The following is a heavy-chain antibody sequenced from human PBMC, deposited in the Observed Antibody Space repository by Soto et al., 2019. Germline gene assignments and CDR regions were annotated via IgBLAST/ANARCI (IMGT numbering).Heavy chain of an antibody. D-gene: IGHD4-17*01. CDR3: AVIHGDLNELYFYYRMEL. Sequence: SETLSLSCTVSGGSISSGGYYWSWIRQHPGKGLEWIGYIYYSGSTYYNPSLKSRVTISVDTSKNQFSLKLSSVTAADTAVYYCAVIHGDLNELYFYYRMELWCQATTLTVSS. CDR1: GGSISSGGYY. J-gene: IGHJ6*02. CDR2: IYYSGST. V-gene: IGHV4-31*03.